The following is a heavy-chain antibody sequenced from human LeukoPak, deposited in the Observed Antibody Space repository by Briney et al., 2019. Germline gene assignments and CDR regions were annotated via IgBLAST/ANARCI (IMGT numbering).Heavy chain of an antibody. CDR1: GGSISGYY. D-gene: IGHD3-22*01. CDR2: IYTSGNT. Sequence: PSETLSLTCTVSGGSISGYYWSWIRQPAGKGLEWIGRIYTSGNTNYNPSLKSRLTMSVDTSKNQFSLKLSSVTAEDTAVYDCARQSDSSGYYYLGAFDFWGQGTMVTVSS. CDR3: ARQSDSSGYYYLGAFDF. J-gene: IGHJ3*01. V-gene: IGHV4-4*07.